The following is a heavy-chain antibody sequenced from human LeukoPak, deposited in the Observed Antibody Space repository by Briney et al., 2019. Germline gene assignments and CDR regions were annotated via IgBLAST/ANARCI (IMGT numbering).Heavy chain of an antibody. V-gene: IGHV1-24*01. CDR3: ATILVGQQLVGIFSY. D-gene: IGHD6-13*01. CDR2: FDPEDGET. J-gene: IGHJ4*02. CDR1: GYTLTELS. Sequence: GASVKVSCKVSGYTLTELSMHWVRQAPGKGLEWMGGFDPEDGETIYAQKFQGRVTMTEDTSTDTAYMELSSLRSEDTAVYYCATILVGQQLVGIFSYWGQGTLVTVSS.